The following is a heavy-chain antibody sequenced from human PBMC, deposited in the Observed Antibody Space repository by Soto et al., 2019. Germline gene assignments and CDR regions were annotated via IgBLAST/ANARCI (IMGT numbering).Heavy chain of an antibody. D-gene: IGHD6-13*01. CDR1: GYSFTTYG. CDR2: ISAYNGHT. CDR3: ARGRGSSSWYEISHYFDT. V-gene: IGHV1-18*01. Sequence: LVQSPAEVKKSGASVKVSCQTSGYSFTTYGTSWVRQAPGQGLEWIGWISAYNGHTIYAHDFQDRVTLTTDTSTSTAYMELRSLRYDDTAIYYCARGRGSSSWYEISHYFDTWGQGTLVTVSS. J-gene: IGHJ4*02.